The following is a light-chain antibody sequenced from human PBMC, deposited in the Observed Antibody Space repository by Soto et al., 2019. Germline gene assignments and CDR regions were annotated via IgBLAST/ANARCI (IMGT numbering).Light chain of an antibody. CDR1: QSVSSNY. Sequence: EIVLTQSPGTLYLSPGERATLSCRASQSVSSNYLAWYQQTPGQAPRLLIYGPSSRGTGIPDRFSGSGSGTDITLTISRLEPKDFAVYYCQQYGNSPRSFGQGTKVEI. CDR3: QQYGNSPRS. CDR2: GPS. J-gene: IGKJ1*01. V-gene: IGKV3-20*01.